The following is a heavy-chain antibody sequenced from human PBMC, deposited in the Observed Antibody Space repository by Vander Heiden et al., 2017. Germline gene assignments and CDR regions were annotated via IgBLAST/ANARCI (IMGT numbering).Heavy chain of an antibody. CDR3: ARLKEHSSRCFDY. J-gene: IGHJ4*02. CDR1: GYTFTGYY. Sequence: QVQLVQSGAEVKKPGASVTVSCNASGYTFTGYYMHWVRQAPGQGLEWMGWINPNSGGTNYAQKFQGRVTMTRDTSISTAYMELSRLRSDDTAVYYCARLKEHSSRCFDYWGQGTLVTVSS. V-gene: IGHV1-2*02. CDR2: INPNSGGT. D-gene: IGHD6-19*01.